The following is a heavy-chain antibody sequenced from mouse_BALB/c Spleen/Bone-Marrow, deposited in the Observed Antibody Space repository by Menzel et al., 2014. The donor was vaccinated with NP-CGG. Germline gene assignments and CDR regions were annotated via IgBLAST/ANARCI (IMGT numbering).Heavy chain of an antibody. CDR3: ARVGYRYDGYAMDY. CDR1: GFSLTSYG. CDR2: IWAGGST. V-gene: IGHV2-9*02. J-gene: IGHJ4*01. Sequence: VQVVESGPGLVAPSQSLSITCTVSGFSLTSYGVHWVRQPPGKGLEWLGVIWAGGSTNYNSALMSRLSISKDNSKSQVFLKMNSLPTDDTAMYYCARVGYRYDGYAMDYWGQGTSVTVSS. D-gene: IGHD2-14*01.